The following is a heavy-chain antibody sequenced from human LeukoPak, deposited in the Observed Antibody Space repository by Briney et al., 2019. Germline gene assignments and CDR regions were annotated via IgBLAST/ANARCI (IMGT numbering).Heavy chain of an antibody. J-gene: IGHJ6*03. V-gene: IGHV3-23*01. D-gene: IGHD1-7*01. CDR1: GFTFSSYA. Sequence: PGGSLRLSCAASGFTFSSYAMSWVPQAPGKGLEWVSAISGSGGSTYYADSVKGRFTISRDNSKNTLYLQMNSLRADDTAVYYCAKRRGLELTYYYHMDVWGKGTTVTVSS. CDR3: AKRRGLELTYYYHMDV. CDR2: ISGSGGST.